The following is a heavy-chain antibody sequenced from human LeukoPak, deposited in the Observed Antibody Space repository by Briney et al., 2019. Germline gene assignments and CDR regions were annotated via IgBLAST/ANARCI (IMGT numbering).Heavy chain of an antibody. CDR3: AKVAGTTRGYYFDF. J-gene: IGHJ4*02. V-gene: IGHV3-23*01. Sequence: GGSLRLSCAASGFTFNIYAMNWVRQAPGKGLEWVSTISGNGGSTYEADSVKGRSTISRDNSKNTLYLQMNSLTVEDTAFYYCAKVAGTTRGYYFDFWGQGTLVTVSS. D-gene: IGHD1-7*01. CDR2: ISGNGGST. CDR1: GFTFNIYA.